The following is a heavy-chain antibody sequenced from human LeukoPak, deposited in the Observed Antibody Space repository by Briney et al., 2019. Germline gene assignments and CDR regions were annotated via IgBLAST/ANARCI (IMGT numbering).Heavy chain of an antibody. J-gene: IGHJ4*02. CDR3: ARHELELHLGFDY. Sequence: SETLSLTCTVSGGSISSYYWSWIRQPPGKGLEWIGYIYYSGSTNYNPSLKSRVTISVDTSKNQFSLKLSSVTAADTAVYYCARHELELHLGFDYWGQGTLVTVSS. V-gene: IGHV4-59*08. CDR2: IYYSGST. D-gene: IGHD1-7*01. CDR1: GGSISSYY.